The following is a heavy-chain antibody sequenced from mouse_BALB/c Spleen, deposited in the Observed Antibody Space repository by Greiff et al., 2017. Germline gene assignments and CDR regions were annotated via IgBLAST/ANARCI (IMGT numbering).Heavy chain of an antibody. CDR1: GFSLTSYD. J-gene: IGHJ3*01. CDR3: VRDGTWGGSLLTAWFAY. V-gene: IGHV2-9-2*01. D-gene: IGHD1-2*01. Sequence: VKVVESGPGLVAPSQSLSITCTVSGFSLTSYDISWIRQPPGKGLEWLGVIWTGGGTNYNSAFMSRLSISKDNSKSQVFLKMNSLQTDDTAIYYCVRDGTWGGSLLTAWFAYWGQGTLVTVSA. CDR2: IWTGGGT.